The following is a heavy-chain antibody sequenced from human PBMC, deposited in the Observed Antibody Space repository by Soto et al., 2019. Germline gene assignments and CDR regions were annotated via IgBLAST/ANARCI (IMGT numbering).Heavy chain of an antibody. V-gene: IGHV1-69*04. CDR3: ATGFTDFGSGTYSTLDY. J-gene: IGHJ4*02. CDR2: IIPMLDIT. Sequence: QVHVVQSGAEVKKPGSSVKVSCKASGGSFTSFDINWVRQAPGEGLEWMGRIIPMLDITNYSQTFQGRVTITADRSTTTAYMELSSLRSEDPAIYDCATGFTDFGSGTYSTLDYWGQGTLVTVSS. D-gene: IGHD3-10*01. CDR1: GGSFTSFD.